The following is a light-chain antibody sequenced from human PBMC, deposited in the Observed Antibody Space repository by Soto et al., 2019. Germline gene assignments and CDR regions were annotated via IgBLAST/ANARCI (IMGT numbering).Light chain of an antibody. V-gene: IGLV1-47*01. Sequence: QSVLTQPPSASGTPGQMVTISCSGSSSNIGSNYVYWYQQLPGTAPKLLIYRNNQQPSGVPDRFSGSKSGTSASLAISGLRSEDEADYYCAAWDDSLSGRVFGGGTKLTVL. CDR3: AAWDDSLSGRV. J-gene: IGLJ3*02. CDR1: SSNIGSNY. CDR2: RNN.